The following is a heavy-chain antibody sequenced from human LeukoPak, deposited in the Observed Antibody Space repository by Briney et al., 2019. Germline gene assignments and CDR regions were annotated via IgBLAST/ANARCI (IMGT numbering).Heavy chain of an antibody. Sequence: PSETLSLTCTVSGGSISSYYWSWIRQPPGKGLEWIGYIYYSGSTNYNPSLKSRVTISVDTSKNQFSLNLISVTAADTAVYYCARQSMSIAAPFDYWGQGTLVTVSS. CDR3: ARQSMSIAAPFDY. D-gene: IGHD6-6*01. J-gene: IGHJ4*02. V-gene: IGHV4-59*08. CDR1: GGSISSYY. CDR2: IYYSGST.